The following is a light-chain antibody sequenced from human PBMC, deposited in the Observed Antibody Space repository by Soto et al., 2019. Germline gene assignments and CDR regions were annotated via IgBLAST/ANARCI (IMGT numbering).Light chain of an antibody. V-gene: IGKV3-20*01. CDR3: QHYDSARWT. Sequence: EIVLTQSPGTLSLSLGERATLSCRASQGVGSTYLAWYQQKPGQAPRLLIYSASSRATGIPDRFSGSGSGTDFTLTISRLEPEDFAVYYCQHYDSARWTFGLGTKVEIK. CDR1: QGVGSTY. CDR2: SAS. J-gene: IGKJ1*01.